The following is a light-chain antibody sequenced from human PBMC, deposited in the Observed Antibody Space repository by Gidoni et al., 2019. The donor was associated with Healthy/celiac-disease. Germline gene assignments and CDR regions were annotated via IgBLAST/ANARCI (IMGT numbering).Light chain of an antibody. J-gene: IGLJ2*01. CDR1: KLGDKY. V-gene: IGLV3-1*01. CDR2: QDS. CDR3: QAWDSVV. Sequence: SYELTQPPSVSVSPGQTASITCSGDKLGDKYACWYQQKQGQSPVLVIYQDSKRPSGIPERFSGSNSGNTATLTISGTQAMDEADYYCQAWDSVVFGGGTKLTVL.